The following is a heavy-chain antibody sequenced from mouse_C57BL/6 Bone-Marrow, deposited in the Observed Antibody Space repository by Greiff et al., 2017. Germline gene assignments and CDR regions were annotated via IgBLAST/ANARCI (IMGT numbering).Heavy chain of an antibody. Sequence: VQLQQPGAELVKPGASVKLSCTASGSPFTSSWMPWVKQRPGHGLEWIGLIHPNSGSTNYNEKFKSKATLTVDKSSSTAYIQLSSLTSEDSAVYYCGDGDYWGQGTTLTVSS. CDR3: GDGDY. J-gene: IGHJ2*01. CDR1: GSPFTSSW. V-gene: IGHV1-64*01. CDR2: IHPNSGST.